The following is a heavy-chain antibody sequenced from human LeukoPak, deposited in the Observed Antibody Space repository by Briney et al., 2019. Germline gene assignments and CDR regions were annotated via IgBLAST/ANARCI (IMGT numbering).Heavy chain of an antibody. J-gene: IGHJ4*02. Sequence: HPGGSLRLSCAASGLAFSSYAMSWVRQAPGKGLEWVSAISGSGGSTYYADSVKGRFTISRDNSKNTLYLQMNSLRAEDTTVYYCAKGEDNYYGSGSYGYWGQGTLVTVSS. D-gene: IGHD3-10*01. CDR1: GLAFSSYA. CDR2: ISGSGGST. V-gene: IGHV3-23*01. CDR3: AKGEDNYYGSGSYGY.